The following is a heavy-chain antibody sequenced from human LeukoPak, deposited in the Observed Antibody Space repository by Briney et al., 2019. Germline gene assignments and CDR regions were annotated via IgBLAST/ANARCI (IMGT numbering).Heavy chain of an antibody. CDR1: GYTFTSYD. CDR3: GRDGFHYDILTGPLRDWFDP. J-gene: IGHJ5*02. CDR2: MNPNSGNT. D-gene: IGHD3-9*01. V-gene: IGHV1-8*01. Sequence: ASVKVSCKASGYTFTSYDINLVRQATGQGLEWMGWMNPNSGNTGYAQKFQGRVTMTRNTSISTAYMELSSLRSEDTAVYYCGRDGFHYDILTGPLRDWFDPWGQGTLVTVSS.